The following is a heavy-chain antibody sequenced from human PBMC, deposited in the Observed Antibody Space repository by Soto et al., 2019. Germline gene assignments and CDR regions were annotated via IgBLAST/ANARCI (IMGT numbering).Heavy chain of an antibody. CDR1: GFTFSNYW. CDR2: INSDGSVS. CDR3: ARGDCVGGTCYSLAGAFYYYMDV. Sequence: EVQLVESGGGLVLPGGSLRLSCAASGFTFSNYWMYWVRQAPGKGLVWVSRINSDGSVSSYADSVKGRLTISRDNVKNTLYLQMDSLRAEDTAVYYCARGDCVGGTCYSLAGAFYYYMDVWGKGTTVTVFS. D-gene: IGHD2-15*01. V-gene: IGHV3-74*01. J-gene: IGHJ6*03.